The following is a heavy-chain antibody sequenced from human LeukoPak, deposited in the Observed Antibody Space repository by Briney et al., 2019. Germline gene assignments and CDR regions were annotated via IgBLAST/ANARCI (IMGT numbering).Heavy chain of an antibody. J-gene: IGHJ4*02. CDR1: GFTFSNYW. CDR3: AKEGSIFGVVIRPYYFDY. Sequence: GGSLRLSCAASGFTFSNYWMTWVRRAPGKGLEWVANIRRDGSETHYVDSVMGRFTISRDNSKNTLYLQMNSLRAEDTAVYYCAKEGSIFGVVIRPYYFDYWGQGTLVTVSS. V-gene: IGHV3-7*01. D-gene: IGHD3-3*01. CDR2: IRRDGSET.